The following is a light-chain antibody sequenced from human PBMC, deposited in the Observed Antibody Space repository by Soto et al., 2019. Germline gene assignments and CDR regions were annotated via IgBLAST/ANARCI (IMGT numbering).Light chain of an antibody. V-gene: IGKV3D-20*01. CDR3: QQYGSSPST. CDR2: DAS. Sequence: EIVLTQSPGTLSLSPGERATLSCRASPSISSNYVAWYQQKPGLAPRLLIYDASNRATGIPGRFSGSGSGTDFTLTISRLEPEDFAVYYCQQYGSSPSTFGQGTRLEIK. J-gene: IGKJ5*01. CDR1: PSISSNY.